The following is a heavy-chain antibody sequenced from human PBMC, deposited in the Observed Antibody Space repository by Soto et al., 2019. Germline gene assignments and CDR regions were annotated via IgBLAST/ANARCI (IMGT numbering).Heavy chain of an antibody. V-gene: IGHV3-15*01. CDR3: TTDLVGRDPSGSGSYYHY. CDR2: ISYDGGTT. CDR1: GFTFSSYG. D-gene: IGHD3-10*01. J-gene: IGHJ4*02. Sequence: GGSLRLSCAASGFTFSSYGMHWVRQAPGKGLEWVAVISYDGGTTDYAAPVKGRFTISRDDSKNTLYLQMNSLKTEDTAVYYCTTDLVGRDPSGSGSYYHYWGQGTLVTVSS.